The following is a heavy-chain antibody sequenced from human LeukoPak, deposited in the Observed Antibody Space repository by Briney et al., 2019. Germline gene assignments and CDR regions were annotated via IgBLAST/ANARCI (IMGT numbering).Heavy chain of an antibody. CDR3: AKDWYSGSWYNTPAY. J-gene: IGHJ4*02. CDR2: ISGSGGST. D-gene: IGHD6-13*01. V-gene: IGHV3-23*01. Sequence: GRSLRLSCAASGFTFSSYAMSWVRQAPGKGLEWVSAISGSGGSTYYADSVKGRFTISRDNSKNTLYLQMNSLRAEDTAVYYCAKDWYSGSWYNTPAYWGQGTLVTVSS. CDR1: GFTFSSYA.